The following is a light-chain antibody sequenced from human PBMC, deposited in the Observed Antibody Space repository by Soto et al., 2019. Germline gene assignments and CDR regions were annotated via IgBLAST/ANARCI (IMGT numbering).Light chain of an antibody. CDR2: AAS. V-gene: IGKV1-39*01. J-gene: IGKJ1*01. CDR3: PQSYSTPPT. CDR1: QSSSSY. Sequence: DIQMTQSPSSLSASVGDRVTITCRASQSSSSYLNWYQQKPGKAPKLLIYAASSLQSGVPSRFSGSGSGTDFTLTISSLQPEDFATYYCPQSYSTPPTFGQGTKVEIK.